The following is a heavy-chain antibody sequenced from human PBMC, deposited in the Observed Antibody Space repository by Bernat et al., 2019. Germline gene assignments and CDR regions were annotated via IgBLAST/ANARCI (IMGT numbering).Heavy chain of an antibody. CDR3: AKGVVQGVINPLGGYYMDV. CDR1: GFTFSSYA. D-gene: IGHD3-10*01. J-gene: IGHJ6*03. CDR2: ISGSGGST. V-gene: IGHV3-23*01. Sequence: EVQLLESGGGLVQPGGSLRLSCAASGFTFSSYAMSWVRQAPGKGLEWVSAISGSGGSTYYADSVKGRFTISRDNSKNTLSLKMNSLRAEDTAVYYCAKGVVQGVINPLGGYYMDVWGKGTTVTVSS.